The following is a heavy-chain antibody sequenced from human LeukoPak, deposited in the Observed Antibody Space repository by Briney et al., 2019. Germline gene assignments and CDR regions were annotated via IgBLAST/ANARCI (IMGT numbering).Heavy chain of an antibody. CDR3: AKDRGGGNYDFLY. CDR1: GFTFSSYG. CDR2: IRYDGSNK. Sequence: GGSLRLSCAASGFTFSSYGMHWVRQAPGKGLEWVAFIRYDGSNKYYADSVKGRFTISRDNSKNTLYRQMNSLRAEDTAVYYCAKDRGGGNYDFLYWGQGTLVTVSS. J-gene: IGHJ4*02. D-gene: IGHD3-3*01. V-gene: IGHV3-30*02.